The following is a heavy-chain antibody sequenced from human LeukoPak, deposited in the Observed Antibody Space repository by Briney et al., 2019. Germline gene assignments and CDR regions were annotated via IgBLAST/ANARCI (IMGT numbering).Heavy chain of an antibody. CDR1: GGTFSSYA. CDR2: IIPIFGTA. D-gene: IGHD3-22*01. Sequence: GASVKVSFKASGGTFSSYAISWVRQAPGQGLEWMGGIIPIFGTANYAQKFQGRVTITTDESTSTAYMELSSLRSEDTAVYYCASAYYYDSSGYFRWPEWCAFDIWGQGTMVTVSS. J-gene: IGHJ3*02. CDR3: ASAYYYDSSGYFRWPEWCAFDI. V-gene: IGHV1-69*05.